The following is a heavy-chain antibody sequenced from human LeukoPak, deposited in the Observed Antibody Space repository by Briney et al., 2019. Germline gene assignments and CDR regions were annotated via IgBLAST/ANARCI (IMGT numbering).Heavy chain of an antibody. Sequence: ASVKVSCKASGYTFTGYYMHWVRQAPGQGLEWMGIINPSGGSTSYAQKFQGRVTMTRDTSTSTVYMELSSLRSEDTAVYYCARDRGDVYFDYWGQGTLVTVSS. J-gene: IGHJ4*02. CDR3: ARDRGDVYFDY. CDR2: INPSGGST. D-gene: IGHD3-10*01. V-gene: IGHV1-46*01. CDR1: GYTFTGYY.